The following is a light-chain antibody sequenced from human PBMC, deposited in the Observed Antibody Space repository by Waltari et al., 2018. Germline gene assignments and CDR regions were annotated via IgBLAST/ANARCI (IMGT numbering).Light chain of an antibody. J-gene: IGKJ4*01. V-gene: IGKV3-15*01. CDR2: GAS. CDR1: QSVSSN. CDR3: QQTYSVPLT. Sequence: EIVMTQSPATLSVSPGERATLSCRASQSVSSNLAWYQQKPGQAPRLLIYGASTRATGIPARFSGSGSGTEFTLTISSLQPEDFATYYCQQTYSVPLTFGGGTKVEVK.